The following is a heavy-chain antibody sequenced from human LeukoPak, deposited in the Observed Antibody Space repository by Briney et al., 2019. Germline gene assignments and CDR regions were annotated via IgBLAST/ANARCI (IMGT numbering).Heavy chain of an antibody. J-gene: IGHJ2*01. D-gene: IGHD6-19*01. Sequence: SETLSLTCTVSGVSISSSYCSWIRQPPGKGLEWIGYISTSGSTDSSPSLKNPVTISVDRSKNQRSLNLTSVTAADTPVYYCAGHDEGSGWYRSYIDLWGRGTLVIVSS. CDR3: AGHDEGSGWYRSYIDL. CDR1: GVSISSSY. V-gene: IGHV4-4*09. CDR2: ISTSGST.